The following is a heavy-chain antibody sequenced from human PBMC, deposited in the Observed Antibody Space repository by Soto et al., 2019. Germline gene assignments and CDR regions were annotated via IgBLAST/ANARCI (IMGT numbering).Heavy chain of an antibody. Sequence: SETLSLTCTVSGGSISSYYWSWIRQPPGKGLEWIGYIYYSGSTNYNPSLKSRVTISVDTSKNQFSLKLSSVTAADTAVYYCARDRAAGTTLLGYYYYGMDVWGQGTTVTVSS. V-gene: IGHV4-59*12. J-gene: IGHJ6*02. CDR1: GGSISSYY. D-gene: IGHD6-13*01. CDR3: ARDRAAGTTLLGYYYYGMDV. CDR2: IYYSGST.